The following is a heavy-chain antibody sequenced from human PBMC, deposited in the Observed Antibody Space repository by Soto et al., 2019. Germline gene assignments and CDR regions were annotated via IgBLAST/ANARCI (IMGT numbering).Heavy chain of an antibody. CDR1: GFTFSSYA. D-gene: IGHD5-18*01. CDR2: ISYDGSNK. J-gene: IGHJ6*02. V-gene: IGHV3-30-3*01. Sequence: QVQLVESGGGVVQPGRSLRLSCAASGFTFSSYAMHWVRQAPGKGLEWVAVISYDGSNKYYADSVKGRFTISRDNSKNTLYLQMNSLRAEDTAVYYCAREDVDTDYYYYGMDVWGQGTTVTVSS. CDR3: AREDVDTDYYYYGMDV.